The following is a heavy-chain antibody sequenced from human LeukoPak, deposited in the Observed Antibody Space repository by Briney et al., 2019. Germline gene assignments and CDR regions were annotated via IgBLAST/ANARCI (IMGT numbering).Heavy chain of an antibody. J-gene: IGHJ4*02. CDR3: ARGSYYDSSGYLFDY. CDR1: GYTFSGYY. V-gene: IGHV1-2*02. CDR2: INPNSGGT. D-gene: IGHD3-22*01. Sequence: ASVTVSCKASGYTFSGYYMQWVRQAPGQGLEWMGWINPNSGGTNYAQKFQGRVTMTRDTSINTACMELSRLRSDDTAVYYCARGSYYDSSGYLFDYWGQGTLVTVSS.